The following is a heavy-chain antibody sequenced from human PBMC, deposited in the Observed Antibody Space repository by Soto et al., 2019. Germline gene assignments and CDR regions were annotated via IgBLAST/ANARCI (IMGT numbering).Heavy chain of an antibody. J-gene: IGHJ4*02. D-gene: IGHD6-19*01. CDR2: ISGSGGST. CDR3: ASTVWVGAVAGREYYFDY. Sequence: GGSLRLSCAASGFTFSSYAMSWVRQAPGKGLEWVSAISGSGGSTYYADSVKGRFTISRDNSKNTLYLQMNSLRAEDTAVYYCASTVWVGAVAGREYYFDYWGQGTLVTVSS. V-gene: IGHV3-23*01. CDR1: GFTFSSYA.